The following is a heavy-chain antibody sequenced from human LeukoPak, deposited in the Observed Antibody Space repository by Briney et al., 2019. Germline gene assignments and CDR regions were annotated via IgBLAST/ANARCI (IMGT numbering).Heavy chain of an antibody. Sequence: GGSLRLSCAASGFSFSDNNMHWLRQAPGKELEWVAFISSTSGTIHYADSVKGRFTISRDNARNSLYLQMNSLRVEDTAVYYCARGTSFGRGPFDYWGQGTLVTVSS. CDR3: ARGTSFGRGPFDY. CDR1: GFSFSDNN. J-gene: IGHJ4*02. D-gene: IGHD3-3*01. CDR2: ISSTSGTI. V-gene: IGHV3-48*04.